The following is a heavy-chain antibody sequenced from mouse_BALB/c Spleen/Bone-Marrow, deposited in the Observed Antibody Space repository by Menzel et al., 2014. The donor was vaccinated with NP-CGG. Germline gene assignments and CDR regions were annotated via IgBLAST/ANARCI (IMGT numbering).Heavy chain of an antibody. D-gene: IGHD1-1*02. J-gene: IGHJ4*01. CDR3: ARGGKDGGDYYAMDY. Sequence: VQLQESGPELVTPGASVKISCKASGYSFTSYYIHWVKQRPGQGLEWIGWIFPGSGNTKYNEKFKGKATLTADTSSSTAYMQLRNLTSEGSEDYVSARGGKDGGDYYAMDYWGQGTSVTVSS. CDR2: IFPGSGNT. V-gene: IGHV1-66*01. CDR1: GYSFTSYY.